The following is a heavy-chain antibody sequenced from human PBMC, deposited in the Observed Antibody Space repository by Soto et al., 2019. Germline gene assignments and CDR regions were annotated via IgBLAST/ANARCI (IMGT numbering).Heavy chain of an antibody. CDR2: ITNSGGGT. J-gene: IGHJ4*02. D-gene: IGHD4-17*01. Sequence: GGSLRLSCAASGFSFSAYAMGWVRQAPGKGLEWVSSITNSGGGTYYADSVKGRFTISRDNSRNTLYLQLNSLRAEDTAIYFCAKKIRTTVTPRCFDCWGQGALVTVSS. CDR1: GFSFSAYA. CDR3: AKKIRTTVTPRCFDC. V-gene: IGHV3-23*01.